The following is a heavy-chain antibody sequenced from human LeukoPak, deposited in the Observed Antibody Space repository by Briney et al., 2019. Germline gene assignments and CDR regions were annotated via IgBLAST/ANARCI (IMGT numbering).Heavy chain of an antibody. CDR2: ISSRGSTI. Sequence: PGGSLRLSCAASGFTFSSYEMNWVRQAPWKGLEWVSYISSRGSTIYYADSVKGRFTISRDNAKNSLYLQMNSLRAEDTAVYYCASRRDYGDYDFDYWGQGTLVTVSS. CDR3: ASRRDYGDYDFDY. J-gene: IGHJ4*02. V-gene: IGHV3-48*03. D-gene: IGHD4-17*01. CDR1: GFTFSSYE.